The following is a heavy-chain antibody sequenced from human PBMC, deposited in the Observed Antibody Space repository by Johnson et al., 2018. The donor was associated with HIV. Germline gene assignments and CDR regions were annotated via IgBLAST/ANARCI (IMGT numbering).Heavy chain of an antibody. D-gene: IGHD7-27*01. Sequence: EVQLVESGGGLVQPGGSLRLSCAASGFTFSSYAMSWVRQAPGKGLEWVSAISGSGGSTYYADSVKGRFTISRDTSKNTLYLQMTSLRAEDTAVYYCASDWGSRHAFDVWGQGTIVTVSS. CDR1: GFTFSSYA. J-gene: IGHJ3*01. CDR2: ISGSGGST. V-gene: IGHV3-23*04. CDR3: ASDWGSRHAFDV.